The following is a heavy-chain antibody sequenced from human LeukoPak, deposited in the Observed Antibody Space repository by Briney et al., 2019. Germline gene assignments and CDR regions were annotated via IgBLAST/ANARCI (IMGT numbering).Heavy chain of an antibody. D-gene: IGHD6-19*01. Sequence: SETLSLTCTVSGGSISSYYWSRIRQPPGKGLEWIGYIYYSGSTNYNPSLKSRVTISVDTSKNQFSLKLSSVTAADTAVYYCARALSSAVAGTNWGQGTLVTVSS. CDR1: GGSISSYY. CDR2: IYYSGST. V-gene: IGHV4-59*01. J-gene: IGHJ4*02. CDR3: ARALSSAVAGTN.